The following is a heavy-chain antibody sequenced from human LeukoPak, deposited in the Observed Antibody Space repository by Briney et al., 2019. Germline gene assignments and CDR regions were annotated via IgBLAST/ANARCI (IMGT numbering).Heavy chain of an antibody. CDR3: ARGEDFWSGYPSSTFDY. CDR1: GYTFTSYD. Sequence: ASVKVSCKASGYTFTSYDINWVRQATGQGLEWMGWMNPNSGNTGYAQKFQGRVTITRNTSISTAYMELSSLRSEDTAVYYCARGEDFWSGYPSSTFDYWGQGTLVTVSS. CDR2: MNPNSGNT. D-gene: IGHD3-3*01. V-gene: IGHV1-8*03. J-gene: IGHJ4*02.